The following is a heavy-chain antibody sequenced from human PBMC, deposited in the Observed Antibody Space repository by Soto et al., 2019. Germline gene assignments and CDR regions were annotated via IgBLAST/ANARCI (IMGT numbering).Heavy chain of an antibody. CDR3: AKAIQYYDFWGGHRHYYYYYGMDV. CDR1: GFTFSSYA. J-gene: IGHJ6*02. V-gene: IGHV3-23*01. D-gene: IGHD3-3*01. CDR2: ISGSGGST. Sequence: GGSLRLSCAASGFTFSSYAMSWVRQAPGKGLEWVSAISGSGGSTYYADSVKGRFTISRDNSKNTLYLQMNSLRAEDPAVYSCAKAIQYYDFWGGHRHYYYYYGMDVWGQGTTVTVSS.